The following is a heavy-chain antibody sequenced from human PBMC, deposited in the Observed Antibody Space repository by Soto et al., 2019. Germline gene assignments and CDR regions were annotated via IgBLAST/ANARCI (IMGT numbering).Heavy chain of an antibody. V-gene: IGHV3-21*01. CDR2: ISSSSSYI. CDR1: GSTFSSYS. J-gene: IGHJ4*02. D-gene: IGHD6-13*01. CDR3: ARWGLRYSSSWYVVDY. Sequence: PGGSLRLSCADSGSTFSSYSMNWVRQAPGKGLEWVSSISSSSSYIYYADSVKGRFTISRDNAKNSLYLQMNSLRAEDTAVYYCARWGLRYSSSWYVVDYWGQGTLVTVSS.